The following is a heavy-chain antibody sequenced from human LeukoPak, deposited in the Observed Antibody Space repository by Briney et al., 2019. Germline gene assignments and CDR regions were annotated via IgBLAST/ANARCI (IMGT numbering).Heavy chain of an antibody. J-gene: IGHJ1*01. CDR1: GFTLSRSY. Sequence: GGSLRLSCAASGFTLSRSYMGWDRLPARKGLEWVAMTASDGSDRNHVDSVKGRFTISRDNSKNPLYLQMSSLAAEDTAVYYCAFLIREPQHWGQGTLVTVSS. V-gene: IGHV3-7*01. CDR3: AFLIREPQH. CDR2: TASDGSDR. D-gene: IGHD1-26*01.